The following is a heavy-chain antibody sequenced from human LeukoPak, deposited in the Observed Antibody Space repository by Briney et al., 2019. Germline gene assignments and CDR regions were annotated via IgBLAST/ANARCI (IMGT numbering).Heavy chain of an antibody. J-gene: IGHJ6*03. CDR3: ARGVWLGYYYMDV. V-gene: IGHV1-69*05. CDR2: IIPIFGTA. CDR1: GGTFSSYA. Sequence: SVKVSCKASGGTFSSYAISWVRQAPGQGLEWMGRIIPIFGTANYAQKFQGRVTITTDESTSTAYVELSSLRSEDTAVYYCARGVWLGYYYMDVWGKGTTVTVSS. D-gene: IGHD5-24*01.